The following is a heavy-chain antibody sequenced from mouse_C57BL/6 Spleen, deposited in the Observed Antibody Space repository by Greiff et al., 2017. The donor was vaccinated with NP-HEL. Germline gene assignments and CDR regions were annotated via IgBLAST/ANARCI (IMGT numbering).Heavy chain of an antibody. CDR2: IYPRSGNT. J-gene: IGHJ3*01. V-gene: IGHV1-81*01. CDR1: GYTFTSYG. Sequence: VQGVESGAELARPGASVKLSCKASGYTFTSYGISWVKQRTGQGLEWIGEIYPRSGNTYYNEKFKGKATLTADKSSSTAYMELRSLTSDDSSVYVCAREGDYDGFAYWGQGTLVTVAA. CDR3: AREGDYDGFAY. D-gene: IGHD2-4*01.